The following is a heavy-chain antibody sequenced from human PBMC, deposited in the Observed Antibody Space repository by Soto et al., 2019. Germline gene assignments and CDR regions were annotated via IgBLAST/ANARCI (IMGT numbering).Heavy chain of an antibody. J-gene: IGHJ4*02. Sequence: SETLSLTCTVSGGSISSYYWSWIRQPPGKGLEWIGYIYYSGSTNYNPSLKSRVTISVDTSKNQFSLKLSSVTAADTAVYYCARGRDNNWNDIFDYWGQGTLATVSS. CDR2: IYYSGST. CDR1: GGSISSYY. V-gene: IGHV4-59*01. CDR3: ARGRDNNWNDIFDY. D-gene: IGHD1-20*01.